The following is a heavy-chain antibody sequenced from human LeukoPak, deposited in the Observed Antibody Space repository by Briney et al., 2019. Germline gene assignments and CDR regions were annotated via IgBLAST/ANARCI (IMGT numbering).Heavy chain of an antibody. CDR1: GGTFSSYA. CDR2: IIPIFGTA. CDR3: ARAAYYGSGSYFPEGP. Sequence: SVKVSCKASGGTFSSYAIGWVRQAPGQGLEWMGGIIPIFGTANYAQKFQGRVTITADKSTSTAYMELSSLRSEDTAVYYCARAAYYGSGSYFPEGPWGQGTLVTVSS. J-gene: IGHJ5*02. D-gene: IGHD3-10*01. V-gene: IGHV1-69*06.